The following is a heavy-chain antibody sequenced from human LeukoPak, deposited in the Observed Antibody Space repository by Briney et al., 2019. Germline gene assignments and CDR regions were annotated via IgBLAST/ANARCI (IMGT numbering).Heavy chain of an antibody. Sequence: GGSLRLSCAASGLSVSGYWLTWVRQAPGKGLEWVANIKQDGSEKNYVDSVRGRFTISRDNADNSLYLEMTNLRVEDTAVYFCASRYCTGVNCFAASYMCMDVWGKGTTVTVSS. J-gene: IGHJ6*03. D-gene: IGHD2-8*02. CDR2: IKQDGSEK. CDR3: ASRYCTGVNCFAASYMCMDV. CDR1: GLSVSGYW. V-gene: IGHV3-7*01.